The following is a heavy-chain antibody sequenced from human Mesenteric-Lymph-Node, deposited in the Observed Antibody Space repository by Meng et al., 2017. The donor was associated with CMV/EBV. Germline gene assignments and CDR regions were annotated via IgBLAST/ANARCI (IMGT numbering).Heavy chain of an antibody. CDR1: GGTFSSYA. Sequence: KVSCKASGGTFSSYAISWVRQAPGQGLEWMGGIIPIFGTANYAQKFQGRVTITTDESTSTAYMELSSLRSEDTAVYYCAGGPHDYGDYWGQGTLVTVSS. V-gene: IGHV1-69*05. CDR3: AGGPHDYGDY. CDR2: IIPIFGTA. J-gene: IGHJ4*02.